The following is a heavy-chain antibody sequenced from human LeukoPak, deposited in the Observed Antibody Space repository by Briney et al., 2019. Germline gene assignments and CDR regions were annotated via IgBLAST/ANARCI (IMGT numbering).Heavy chain of an antibody. CDR3: VRYSYYLDYFGVDV. CDR2: IYYTGST. D-gene: IGHD1-26*01. CDR1: GGSIGTYY. J-gene: IGHJ6*02. V-gene: IGHV4-59*01. Sequence: PSETLSLTCTISGGSIGTYYWSWIRQPPGKGLEWIGYIYYTGSTNYNPSLKSRVNMSLDTSKNQFSLNLSSLTAADTAVYYCVRYSYYLDYFGVDVWGQGTTVTVSS.